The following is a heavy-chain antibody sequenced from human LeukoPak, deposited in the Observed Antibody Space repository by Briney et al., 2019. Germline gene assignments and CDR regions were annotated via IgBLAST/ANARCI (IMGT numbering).Heavy chain of an antibody. D-gene: IGHD2-2*01. J-gene: IGHJ4*02. CDR3: ARDRYCSSTSCYIGNFDS. V-gene: IGHV3-7*01. Sequence: GGSLRLSCAASGFTFSTYWMSWVRQAPGKGLEWVANIKQDGSEKYYVDSVKGRFTTSRDNAENSLYLQMNSLRAEDTAVYYCARDRYCSSTSCYIGNFDSWGQGTLVTVSS. CDR2: IKQDGSEK. CDR1: GFTFSTYW.